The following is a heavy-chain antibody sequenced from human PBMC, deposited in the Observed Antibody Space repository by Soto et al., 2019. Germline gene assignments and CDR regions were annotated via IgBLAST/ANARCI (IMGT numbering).Heavy chain of an antibody. D-gene: IGHD3-22*01. CDR2: IWNDGIRK. CDR3: ARDDDYEANAFDY. J-gene: IGHJ4*02. CDR1: GFTFSRYG. Sequence: SLRLSCEASGFTFSRYGMHWVRQAPGKGLGWVALIWNDGIRKVYVASVKGRFTISRDNSKNTLDLQMNSLRAEDTAVYYCARDDDYEANAFDYWGPGTLVTVSS. V-gene: IGHV3-33*01.